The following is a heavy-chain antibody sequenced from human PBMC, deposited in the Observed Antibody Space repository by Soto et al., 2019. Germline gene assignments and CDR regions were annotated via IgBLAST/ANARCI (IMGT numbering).Heavy chain of an antibody. Sequence: LKISCKGSGYSFTSYWISWVRQMPGKGLEWMGRIDPSDSYTNYSPSFQGHVTISADKSISTAYLQWSSLKASDTAMYYCARLGSSSWNGYYYYYGMDVWGQGTTVTVSS. J-gene: IGHJ6*02. CDR1: GYSFTSYW. CDR2: IDPSDSYT. D-gene: IGHD6-13*01. V-gene: IGHV5-10-1*01. CDR3: ARLGSSSWNGYYYYYGMDV.